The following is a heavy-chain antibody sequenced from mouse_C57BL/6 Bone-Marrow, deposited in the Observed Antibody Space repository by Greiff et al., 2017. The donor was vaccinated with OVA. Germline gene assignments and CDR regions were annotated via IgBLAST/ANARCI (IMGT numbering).Heavy chain of an antibody. J-gene: IGHJ4*01. CDR3: ARGYDGYYAMDY. CDR2: INSDGGST. CDR1: EYEFPSHD. Sequence: EVQVVESGGGLVQPGESLKLSCESNEYEFPSHDMSWVRKTPEKRLELVAAINSDGGSTYYTDTLERRFIISRDNTKKTLYLHMSSLRSEDTALYYCARGYDGYYAMDYWGQGTSVTVSS. D-gene: IGHD2-2*01. V-gene: IGHV5-2*01.